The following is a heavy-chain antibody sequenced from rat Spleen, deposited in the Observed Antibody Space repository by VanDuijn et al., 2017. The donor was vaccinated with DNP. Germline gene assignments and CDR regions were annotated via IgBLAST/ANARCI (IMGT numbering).Heavy chain of an antibody. V-gene: IGHV5-20*01. J-gene: IGHJ2*01. CDR3: ARGDFDY. CDR1: GFAFSDFY. Sequence: EVQLVESGGDLVQPGRSLKLSCAASGFAFSDFYMAWVRQAPTKGLEWVASISYDGGRTYYRDSVKGRFTISRDNTKSSLYLHMNSLKSEDTATYYCARGDFDYWGQGVMVTVSS. CDR2: ISYDGGRT.